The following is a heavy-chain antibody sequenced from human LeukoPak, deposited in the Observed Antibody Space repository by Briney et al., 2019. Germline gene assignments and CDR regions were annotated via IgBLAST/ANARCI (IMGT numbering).Heavy chain of an antibody. CDR1: GFTFSSYG. D-gene: IGHD3-22*01. J-gene: IGHJ4*02. V-gene: IGHV3-30*02. CDR3: ARSKSYDSSGYYFDY. CDR2: IRWDGSIQ. Sequence: PGGSLRLSCAASGFTFSSYGMHWVRQAPGKGLEWVAFIRWDGSIQYYADSVRGRFTISRDSSKNTLYLQMNSLRAEDTAVYYCARSKSYDSSGYYFDYWGQGTLVTVSS.